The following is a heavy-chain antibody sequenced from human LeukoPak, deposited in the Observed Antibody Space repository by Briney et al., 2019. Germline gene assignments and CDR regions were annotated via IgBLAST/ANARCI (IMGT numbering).Heavy chain of an antibody. CDR3: ARDLLDIVATGPGY. CDR2: INPNSGGT. D-gene: IGHD5-12*01. V-gene: IGHV1-2*02. Sequence: ASVKVSCKASGYTFTGYMHWVRQAPGQGLEWMGWINPNSGGTNYAQKFQGRVTMTRDTSISTAYMELSRLRSDDTAVYYCARDLLDIVATGPGYWGQGTLVTVSS. J-gene: IGHJ4*02. CDR1: GYTFTGY.